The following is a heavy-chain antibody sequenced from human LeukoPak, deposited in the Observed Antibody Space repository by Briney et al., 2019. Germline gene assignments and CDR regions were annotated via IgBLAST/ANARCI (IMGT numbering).Heavy chain of an antibody. V-gene: IGHV1-18*01. CDR1: GYIFSSYG. J-gene: IGHJ4*02. CDR3: ARVRYYDSSGPYFDY. D-gene: IGHD3-22*01. CDR2: ISGYNGDR. Sequence: ASVKVSCTASGYIFSSYGISWARQAPGEGLEWMGWISGYNGDRKYAQKVQGRVTMTTDTSTTTAYMELRSLRSDDTAVYYCARVRYYDSSGPYFDYWGQGTLVTVSS.